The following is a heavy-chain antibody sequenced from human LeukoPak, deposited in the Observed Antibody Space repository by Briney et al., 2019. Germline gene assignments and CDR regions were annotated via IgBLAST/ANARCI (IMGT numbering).Heavy chain of an antibody. V-gene: IGHV3-48*03. CDR2: IDSSGRTI. CDR1: GFTFSTYE. D-gene: IGHD3-22*01. Sequence: AGGSLRLSCAASGFTFSTYEMTWVRQAPGKGLEWVSYIDSSGRTIYYADSVEGRFTISRDNAKNSLYLQMNSLRAEDTAVYYCAKVPYENYYYYMDVWGKGTPVTVSS. J-gene: IGHJ6*03. CDR3: AKVPYENYYYYMDV.